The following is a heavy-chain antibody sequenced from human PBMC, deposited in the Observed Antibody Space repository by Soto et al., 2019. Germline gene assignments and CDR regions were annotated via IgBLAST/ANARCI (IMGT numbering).Heavy chain of an antibody. CDR3: LKEGYSYDSSGYSYGWFDP. CDR1: GFTFSNAW. J-gene: IGHJ5*02. D-gene: IGHD3-22*01. CDR2: IKTRTDGGTT. Sequence: PGGSLRLSCAASGFTFSNAWMGWVRQAPGKGLEWVGHIKTRTDGGTTDYAAPVKGRFTISRDDSKNTLYLQMSSRRAEDTAVYYCLKEGYSYDSSGYSYGWFDPGGQGTLVTVSS. V-gene: IGHV3-15*05.